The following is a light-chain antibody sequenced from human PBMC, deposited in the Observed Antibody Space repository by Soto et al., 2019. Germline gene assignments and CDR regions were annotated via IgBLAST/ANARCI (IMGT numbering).Light chain of an antibody. J-gene: IGKJ1*01. Sequence: DIQMTQSPSSLSAAVGDRVTITCRASQGISDDLNWYQQKPGKAPKRLIYAASSLESGVPSRFSGSGSETDFTLTLSDLQPEDLATYYCLQHYSHPPWTFGQGTKVEIK. CDR3: LQHYSHPPWT. CDR1: QGISDD. CDR2: AAS. V-gene: IGKV1-17*02.